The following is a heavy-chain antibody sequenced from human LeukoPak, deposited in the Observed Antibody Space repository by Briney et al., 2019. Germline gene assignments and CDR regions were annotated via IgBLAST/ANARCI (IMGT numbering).Heavy chain of an antibody. J-gene: IGHJ6*02. CDR1: GHTFTSYD. Sequence: ASVKVSCKASGHTFTSYDINWVRQATGQGLEWMGWMNPNSGNTGYAQKYQGRVTMTRNTSISTAYMELSSLRSEDTAVYYCARSALGSWYHNYYYYGMDVWGQGTTVTVSS. D-gene: IGHD1-14*01. CDR3: ARSALGSWYHNYYYYGMDV. V-gene: IGHV1-8*01. CDR2: MNPNSGNT.